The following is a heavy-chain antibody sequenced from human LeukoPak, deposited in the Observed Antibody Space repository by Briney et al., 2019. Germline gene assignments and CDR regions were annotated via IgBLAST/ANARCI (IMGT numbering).Heavy chain of an antibody. D-gene: IGHD5/OR15-5a*01. Sequence: GGSLRLSCEATVISLNTYWMTWVRQAPGKGLEWVANIKQDGSEKYYVDSVKGRFTISRDNAQNSLYLQKDSLRAEDTALYYYVCVSEGYWGQGSLVTVSP. CDR1: VISLNTYW. CDR2: IKQDGSEK. CDR3: VCVSEGY. V-gene: IGHV3-7*02. J-gene: IGHJ4*02.